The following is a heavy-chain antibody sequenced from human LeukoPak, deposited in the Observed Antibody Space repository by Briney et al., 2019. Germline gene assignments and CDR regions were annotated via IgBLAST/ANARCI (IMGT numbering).Heavy chain of an antibody. CDR1: GFTFSTYS. CDR3: AREGSAADDFDY. J-gene: IGHJ4*02. D-gene: IGHD2-2*01. Sequence: PGGSLRLSCAASGFTFSTYSMNWVRQAPGKGLEWVSYISTSSGTMYYADSVKGRFTISRDNAQNSLYLQMISLTAEDTAVYYCAREGSAADDFDYWGQGTLVTVSS. V-gene: IGHV3-48*04. CDR2: ISTSSGTM.